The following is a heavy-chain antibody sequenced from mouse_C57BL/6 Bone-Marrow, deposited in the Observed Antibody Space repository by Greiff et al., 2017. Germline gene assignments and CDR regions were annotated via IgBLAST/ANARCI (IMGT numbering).Heavy chain of an antibody. CDR2: INPSSGYT. CDR1: GYTFTSYW. Sequence: VKLQESGAELAKPGASVKLSCKASGYTFTSYWMHWVKQRPGQGLEWIGYINPSSGYTKYNQKFKDKATLTAEKSSSTAYMQLSSLTYEDSAVYYCARQAHSLYYYGSAWFAYWGQGTLVTVSA. V-gene: IGHV1-7*01. J-gene: IGHJ3*01. CDR3: ARQAHSLYYYGSAWFAY. D-gene: IGHD1-1*01.